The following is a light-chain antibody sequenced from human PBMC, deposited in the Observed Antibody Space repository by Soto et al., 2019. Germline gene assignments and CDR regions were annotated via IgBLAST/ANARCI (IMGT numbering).Light chain of an antibody. V-gene: IGLV2-14*03. J-gene: IGLJ1*01. CDR3: GSYSTTVTRV. CDR1: SSDVGRYNY. Sequence: QSALTQPASVSGSPGQSITISCTGTSSDVGRYNYVSWYQQHPGKAPQLLIYDVSERPSGVSPRFSGSKSGNTASLTISGLQAEDEADYYCGSYSTTVTRVFGTGTKVTVL. CDR2: DVS.